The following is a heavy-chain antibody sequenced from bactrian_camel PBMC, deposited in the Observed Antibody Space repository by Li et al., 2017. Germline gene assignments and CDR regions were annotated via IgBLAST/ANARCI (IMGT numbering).Heavy chain of an antibody. Sequence: HVQLVESGGGAVQPGGSMRLSCAAATSTYCMGWFRQAPGKEREVVAAIDCDGTTTYGDSVKGRFTISQDKAKNALYLQMNSLEPEDTAMYYCAAGYWLGYPHSCVGPRREKYEYKYWGQGTQVTVS. CDR1: TSTYC. D-gene: IGHD5*01. J-gene: IGHJ4*01. V-gene: IGHV3S53*01. CDR3: AAGYWLGYPHSCVGPRREKYEYKY. CDR2: IDCDGTT.